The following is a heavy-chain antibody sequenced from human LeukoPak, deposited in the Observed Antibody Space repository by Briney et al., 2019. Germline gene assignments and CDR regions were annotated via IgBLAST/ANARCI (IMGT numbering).Heavy chain of an antibody. V-gene: IGHV1-2*02. J-gene: IGHJ4*02. Sequence: GASVKVSCKASGYTFTGYYMHWVRQAPGQGLEWMGWIDPNSGGTNYAQKFQSRVTMTRDTSISTAYMELSRLRSDDTAVYYCARSVYFDWLSLNWGQGTLVTVSS. CDR3: ARSVYFDWLSLN. D-gene: IGHD3-9*01. CDR2: IDPNSGGT. CDR1: GYTFTGYY.